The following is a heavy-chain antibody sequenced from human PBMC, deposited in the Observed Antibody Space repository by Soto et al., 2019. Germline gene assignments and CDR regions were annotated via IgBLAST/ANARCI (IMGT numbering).Heavy chain of an antibody. CDR3: AKDLGYFGSGNYYKNYGMDV. CDR1: GFTFSSYA. J-gene: IGHJ6*02. CDR2: ISGSGGST. D-gene: IGHD3-10*01. V-gene: IGHV3-23*01. Sequence: GGSLRLSCAASGFTFSSYAMSWVRQAPGKGLEWVSVISGSGGSTYYADSVKGRFTISRDNSKNTLYLQMNSLRAEDTAVYYCAKDLGYFGSGNYYKNYGMDVWGQGTTVTVSS.